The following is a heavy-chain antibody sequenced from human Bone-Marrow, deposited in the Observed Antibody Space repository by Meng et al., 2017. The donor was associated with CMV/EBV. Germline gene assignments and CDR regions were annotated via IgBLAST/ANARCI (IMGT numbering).Heavy chain of an antibody. CDR2: IYSGGSST. CDR1: GFTFSTYA. Sequence: GGSLRLSCGASGFTFSTYAMTWVRQAPGKGLEWVSVIYSGGSSTYYADSVKGRFTISRDNSKNTLYLQMNSLRAEDTAVYYCAKGSLRDPVTPYYYYYGMDVWGQGTTVTVSS. J-gene: IGHJ6*02. V-gene: IGHV3-23*03. CDR3: AKGSLRDPVTPYYYYYGMDV. D-gene: IGHD4-17*01.